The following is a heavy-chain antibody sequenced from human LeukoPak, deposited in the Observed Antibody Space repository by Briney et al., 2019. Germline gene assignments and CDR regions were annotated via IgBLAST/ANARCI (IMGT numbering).Heavy chain of an antibody. CDR3: ARDTLSGNSYPNDLNWFDS. J-gene: IGHJ5*01. CDR2: IYLVGST. V-gene: IGHV4-34*11. Sequence: SETLSLTCAVYGLCFRGYYWSWIRQPPAKGLDWIGSIYLVGSTYTTPSLRSRVTMSVDTSKNHFSLNLNSVSAADTAVYFCARDTLSGNSYPNDLNWFDSWGQGTLVTVSS. CDR1: GLCFRGYY. D-gene: IGHD5-18*01.